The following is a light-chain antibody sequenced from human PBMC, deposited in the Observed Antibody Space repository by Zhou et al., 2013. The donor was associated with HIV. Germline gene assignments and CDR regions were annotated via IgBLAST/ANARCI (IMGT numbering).Light chain of an antibody. CDR2: GAS. CDR3: QKINSFPLT. J-gene: IGKJ3*01. CDR1: QDISNY. Sequence: DIQMTQSPSSLSVSWGDTVTITCRASQDISNYLAWYQQRPGKAPKLLIYGASTLQSGVPSRFSGRGSGTQFTLTISSLQPEDFATYFCQKINSFPLTFGPGTKVDIK. V-gene: IGKV1-9*01.